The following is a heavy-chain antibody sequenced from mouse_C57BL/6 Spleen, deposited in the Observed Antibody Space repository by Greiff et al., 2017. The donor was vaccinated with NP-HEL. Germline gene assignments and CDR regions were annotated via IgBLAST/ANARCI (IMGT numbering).Heavy chain of an antibody. CDR3: TRDYYGSPYAMDY. J-gene: IGHJ4*01. V-gene: IGHV5-9-1*02. CDR1: GFTFSSYA. Sequence: EVNLVESGEGLVKPGGSLKLSCAASGFTFSSYAMSWVRQTPEKRLEWVAYISSGGDYIYYADTVKGRFTISRDNARNTLYLQMSSLKSEDTAMYYCTRDYYGSPYAMDYWGQGTSVTVSS. D-gene: IGHD1-1*01. CDR2: ISSGGDYI.